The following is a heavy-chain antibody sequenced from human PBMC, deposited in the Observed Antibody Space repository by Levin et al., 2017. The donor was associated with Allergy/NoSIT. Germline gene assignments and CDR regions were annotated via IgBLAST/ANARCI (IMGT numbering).Heavy chain of an antibody. Sequence: PGGSLRLSCAASGFTFSNAWMSWVRQAPGKGLEWVGRIKSKTDGGTTDYAAPVKGRFTVSRDDSRNTLYLQMNSLKTEDTAVYYCATSRDYNILTGYFNYWGQGTLVTVSS. CDR1: GFTFSNAW. D-gene: IGHD3-9*01. CDR3: ATSRDYNILTGYFNY. J-gene: IGHJ4*02. V-gene: IGHV3-15*01. CDR2: IKSKTDGGTT.